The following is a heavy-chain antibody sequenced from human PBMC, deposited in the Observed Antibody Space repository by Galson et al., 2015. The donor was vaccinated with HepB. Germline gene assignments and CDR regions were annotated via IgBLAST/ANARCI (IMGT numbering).Heavy chain of an antibody. CDR3: ARGGSPKSRTTPRLHYYYYMDV. D-gene: IGHD1-7*01. CDR2: INHSGST. Sequence: TLSLTCAVYGGSFSGYYWSWIRQPPGKGLEWIGEINHSGSTNYNPSLKSRVTISVDTSKNQFSLKLSSVTAADTAVYYCARGGSPKSRTTPRLHYYYYMDVWGKGTTVTVSS. V-gene: IGHV4-34*01. CDR1: GGSFSGYY. J-gene: IGHJ6*03.